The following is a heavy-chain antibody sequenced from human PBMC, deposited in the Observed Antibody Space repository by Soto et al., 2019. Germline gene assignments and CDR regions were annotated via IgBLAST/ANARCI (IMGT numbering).Heavy chain of an antibody. CDR1: GYTFTSYA. Sequence: ASVKVSCKASGYTFTSYAMHWVRQAPGQRLEWMGWINAGNGNTKYSQKFQGRVTITRDTSASTAYMELSSLRSEDTAVYYCARVSGVNCSGGSCRYYYYYYMDVWGKGTTVTVSS. CDR3: ARVSGVNCSGGSCRYYYYYYMDV. V-gene: IGHV1-3*01. J-gene: IGHJ6*03. D-gene: IGHD2-15*01. CDR2: INAGNGNT.